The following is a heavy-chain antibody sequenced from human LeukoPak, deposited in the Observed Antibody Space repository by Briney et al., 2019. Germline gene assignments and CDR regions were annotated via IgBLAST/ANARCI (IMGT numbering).Heavy chain of an antibody. V-gene: IGHV3-7*01. D-gene: IGHD5-24*01. CDR2: IKQDGSEK. CDR1: GFTFSSYW. Sequence: PGGSLRLSCAASGFTFSSYWMSWVRQAPGKGLEWVANIKQDGSEKYYVDSVKGRFTISRDNAKNSLYLQMNSLRAEDTAVYYCARALATILSRGFDAFDIWGQGTMVTVSS. J-gene: IGHJ3*02. CDR3: ARALATILSRGFDAFDI.